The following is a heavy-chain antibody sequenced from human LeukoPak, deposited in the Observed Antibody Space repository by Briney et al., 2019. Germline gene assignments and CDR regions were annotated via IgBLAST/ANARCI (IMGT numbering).Heavy chain of an antibody. CDR2: INPNSGGT. CDR1: GYTFTGYY. D-gene: IGHD5-12*01. Sequence: ASVKVSCKASGYTFTGYYMHWVRQAPGQGLEWMGWINPNSGGTNYAQKFQGRVTMTRDTSISTAYMELSRLRSEDTAVYYCARDVVATGFNWGQGTLVTVSS. V-gene: IGHV1-2*02. CDR3: ARDVVATGFN. J-gene: IGHJ4*02.